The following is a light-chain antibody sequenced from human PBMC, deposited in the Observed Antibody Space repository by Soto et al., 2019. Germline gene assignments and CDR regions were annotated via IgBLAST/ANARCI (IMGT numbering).Light chain of an antibody. CDR3: QQFGNSPQT. J-gene: IGKJ2*01. CDR2: GAS. CDR1: QSVSSSY. V-gene: IGKV3-20*01. Sequence: EIVLTQSPGTLSLSPGERATLSCRASQSVSSSYLAWYQQKPGQAPRLLIYGASRRATGIPDRFSGSGSGTDFTLTISRLEPEDFALYFCQQFGNSPQTFGQGTKVDIK.